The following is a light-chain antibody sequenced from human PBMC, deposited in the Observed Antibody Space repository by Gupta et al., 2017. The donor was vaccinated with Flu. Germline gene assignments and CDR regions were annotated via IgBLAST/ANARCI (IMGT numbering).Light chain of an antibody. CDR1: QSINANY. CDR2: AAS. Sequence: EIVLTQSPCTLSLSPGERATLSCRASQSINANYIAWYQQKTGQAPRLLFYAASNRATGIPDRFSGSGSGTDFVLTISRLEPEDFAVYYCQQYTSSPPGYSFGPGTKLEIK. J-gene: IGKJ2*03. V-gene: IGKV3-20*01. CDR3: QQYTSSPPGYS.